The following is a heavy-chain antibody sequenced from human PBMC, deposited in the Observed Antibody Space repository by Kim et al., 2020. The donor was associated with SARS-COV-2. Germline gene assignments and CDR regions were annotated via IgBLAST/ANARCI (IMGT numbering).Heavy chain of an antibody. Sequence: GGSLRLSCAASGFTFSNAWMSWVRQAPGKGLEWVGRIRSKTDGGTTDYAAPVKGRFTISRDDSKNTLYLQMNSLQTEDTAVYYCTTPVVLYDFDSSGYSRAYYWDQGTLVTVSS. V-gene: IGHV3-15*01. D-gene: IGHD3-22*01. CDR1: GFTFSNAW. CDR2: IRSKTDGGTT. CDR3: TTPVVLYDFDSSGYSRAYY. J-gene: IGHJ4*02.